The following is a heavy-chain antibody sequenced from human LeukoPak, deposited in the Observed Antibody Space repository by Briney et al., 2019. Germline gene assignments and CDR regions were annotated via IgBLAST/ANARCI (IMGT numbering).Heavy chain of an antibody. CDR3: ARDRSPLTIFGVIPDAFDI. D-gene: IGHD3-3*01. J-gene: IGHJ3*02. CDR1: GGSISSGDNY. Sequence: PSETLSLTCTVSGGSISSGDNYWSWIRQPPGKGLEWIGYIYYSGSTYYNPSLKSRVTISVDTSKNQFSLKLSSVTAADTAVYYCARDRSPLTIFGVIPDAFDIWGQGTMVTVSS. CDR2: IYYSGST. V-gene: IGHV4-30-4*01.